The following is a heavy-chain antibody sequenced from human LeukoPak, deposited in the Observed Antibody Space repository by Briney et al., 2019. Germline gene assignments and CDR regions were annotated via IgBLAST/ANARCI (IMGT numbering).Heavy chain of an antibody. CDR1: GFTFSAYW. CDR2: INTDGSSP. D-gene: IGHD2-2*01. CDR3: ARDRYCTTTRCSDY. Sequence: GGSLRLSCAASGFTFSAYWMHWVRQAPGKGLVWVSRINTDGSSPTYAASVKGRFTISRDNAKNTLYLQMNSLTAEDTAVYYCARDRYCTTTRCSDYWGQGTLVTVSS. V-gene: IGHV3-74*01. J-gene: IGHJ4*02.